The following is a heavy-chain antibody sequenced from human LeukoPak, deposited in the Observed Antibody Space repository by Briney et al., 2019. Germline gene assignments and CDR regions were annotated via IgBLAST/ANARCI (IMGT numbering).Heavy chain of an antibody. CDR2: ITRSSTTI. CDR1: GFNFSIYS. CDR3: AREAGYCSSTSCYS. J-gene: IGHJ4*02. Sequence: GGSLRLSCAASGFNFSIYSMNWVRQAPGKGLEWVSYITRSSTTIYYADSVKGRFTISRDNSKNTLYLQMNSLRAEDTAVYYCAREAGYCSSTSCYSWGQGTLVTVSS. V-gene: IGHV3-48*01. D-gene: IGHD2-2*01.